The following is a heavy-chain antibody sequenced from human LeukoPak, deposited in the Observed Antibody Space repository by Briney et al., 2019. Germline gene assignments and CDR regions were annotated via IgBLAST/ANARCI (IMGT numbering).Heavy chain of an antibody. Sequence: TGGSLRLSCAASGFTFSGSAMHWVRQASGKGLEWVGRIRSKANSYATAYAASVKGRFSISRDDSKNTAYLQMNSLKTEDTAVYYCTRYYYDSSGYYDYWGQGTLVTVSS. CDR3: TRYYYDSSGYYDY. CDR2: IRSKANSYAT. V-gene: IGHV3-73*01. J-gene: IGHJ4*02. D-gene: IGHD3-22*01. CDR1: GFTFSGSA.